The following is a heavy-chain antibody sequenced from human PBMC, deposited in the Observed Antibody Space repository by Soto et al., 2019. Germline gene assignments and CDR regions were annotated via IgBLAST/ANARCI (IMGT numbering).Heavy chain of an antibody. CDR2: INHSGST. V-gene: IGHV4-34*01. D-gene: IGHD5-12*01. CDR1: GGSFSGYY. CDR3: ARERSGYKAADY. J-gene: IGHJ4*02. Sequence: QVQLQQWGAGLLKPSETLSLTCAVYGGSFSGYYWSWIRQPPGKGLEWIGEINHSGSTNYNPSLKSRVTISVDTSKNQFFLKLSSVTAADTAVYYCARERSGYKAADYWGQGTLVTVSS.